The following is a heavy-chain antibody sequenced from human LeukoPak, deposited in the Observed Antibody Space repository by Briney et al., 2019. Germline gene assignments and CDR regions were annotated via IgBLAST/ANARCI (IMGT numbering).Heavy chain of an antibody. D-gene: IGHD5-24*01. CDR3: AKKSRDGYNPFDY. J-gene: IGHJ4*02. CDR2: ISYDGSNK. V-gene: IGHV3-30*18. Sequence: QAGGSLRLSCAASGFTFRSFGMHWVRQAPGKGLEWVAVISYDGSNKYYADSVKGRFTISRDNSKNTLYLEINSLRAEDTAIYYCAKKSRDGYNPFDYLGQGTLVTVSS. CDR1: GFTFRSFG.